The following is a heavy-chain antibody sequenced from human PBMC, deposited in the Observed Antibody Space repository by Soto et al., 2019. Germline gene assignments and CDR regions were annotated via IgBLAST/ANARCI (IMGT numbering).Heavy chain of an antibody. D-gene: IGHD1-26*01. CDR2: IIPIFGTA. J-gene: IGHJ6*02. CDR1: GGTFSSYA. Sequence: SVKVSCKASGGTFSSYAISWVRQAPGQGLEWMGGIIPIFGTANYAQKFQGRVTITADKSTSTAYMELSSLRSEDTAVYYCARGVSGSYIPYYYGMDVWGQGTTVTVSS. V-gene: IGHV1-69*06. CDR3: ARGVSGSYIPYYYGMDV.